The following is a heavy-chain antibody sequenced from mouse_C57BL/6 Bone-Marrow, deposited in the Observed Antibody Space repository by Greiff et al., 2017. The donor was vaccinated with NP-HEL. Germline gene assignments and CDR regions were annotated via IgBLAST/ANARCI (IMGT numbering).Heavy chain of an antibody. Sequence: EVKLMESGGDLVKPGGSLKLSCAASGFTFSSYGMSWVRQTPDKRLEWVATISSGGSYTYYPDSVKGRFTISRDNAKNTLYLQMSSLKSEDTAMYYCARHTYGSSYDYWGQGTTLTVSS. V-gene: IGHV5-6*01. CDR1: GFTFSSYG. CDR2: ISSGGSYT. CDR3: ARHTYGSSYDY. J-gene: IGHJ2*01. D-gene: IGHD1-1*01.